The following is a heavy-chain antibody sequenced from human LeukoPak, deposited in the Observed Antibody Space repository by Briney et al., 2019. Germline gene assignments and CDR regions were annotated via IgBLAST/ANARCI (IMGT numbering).Heavy chain of an antibody. J-gene: IGHJ4*02. CDR2: IRYDGSNK. CDR3: ANLPDHAYYFDY. V-gene: IGHV3-30*02. Sequence: GGSLRLSCAASGFTFSSYGMHWVRQAPGKGLGWVAFIRYDGSNKYYADSVKGRFTISRDNSKNTLYLQMNSLRAEDTAVYYCANLPDHAYYFDYWGQGTLVTVSS. CDR1: GFTFSSYG.